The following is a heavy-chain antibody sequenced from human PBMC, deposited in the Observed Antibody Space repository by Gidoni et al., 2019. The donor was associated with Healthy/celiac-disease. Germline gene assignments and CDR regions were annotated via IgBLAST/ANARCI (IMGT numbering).Heavy chain of an antibody. CDR3: ARRVGSLLDY. Sequence: QVQLQESGPGLVKPSETLSLTCTVSGGSISSYYWSWIRQPPGKGLEWIGYIYYSGSTNYNPSLKSRVTISVDTSKNQFSLKLSSVTAADTAVYYCARRVGSLLDYWGQGTLVTVSS. J-gene: IGHJ4*02. D-gene: IGHD3-10*01. V-gene: IGHV4-59*08. CDR2: IYYSGST. CDR1: GGSISSYY.